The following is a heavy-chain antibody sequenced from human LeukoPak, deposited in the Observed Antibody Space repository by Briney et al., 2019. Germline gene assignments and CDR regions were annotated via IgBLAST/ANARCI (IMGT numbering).Heavy chain of an antibody. V-gene: IGHV3-30*02. CDR3: AKGVASGSYFDLDY. J-gene: IGHJ4*02. Sequence: GGSLRLSCAASGFTFSSYGMHWVRQAPGKGLEWVAFIRYDGSNKYYADSVKGRFTISRDNSKNTLYLQMNSLRAEDTAVYYCAKGVASGSYFDLDYWGQGTLVPVSS. D-gene: IGHD1-26*01. CDR1: GFTFSSYG. CDR2: IRYDGSNK.